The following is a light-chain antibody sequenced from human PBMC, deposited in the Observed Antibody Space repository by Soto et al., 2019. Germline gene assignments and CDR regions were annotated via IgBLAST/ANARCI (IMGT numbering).Light chain of an antibody. CDR1: QSVFSNSNNKKY. CDR3: QQYYSTPWT. V-gene: IGKV4-1*01. Sequence: DIVMTQSADSLAVSLGERATINCKSSQSVFSNSNNKKYLAWYQQKPGQPPKLLIHWASIRESGVPDRFSGSGSGTDFTLTIISLQAEDVAVYYCQQYYSTPWTFGQGTKVDIK. CDR2: WAS. J-gene: IGKJ1*01.